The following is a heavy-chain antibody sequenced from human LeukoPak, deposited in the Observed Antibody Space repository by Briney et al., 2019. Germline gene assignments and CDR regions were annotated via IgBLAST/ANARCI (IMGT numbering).Heavy chain of an antibody. D-gene: IGHD2-8*02. CDR2: IFPSGGEI. J-gene: IGHJ4*02. CDR3: ATYRQVLLPFES. CDR1: GFTFSSYE. Sequence: GGSLRLSCAASGFTFSSYEMNWVRQPPGKGQEWVSSIFPSGGEIHYADSVRGRFTISRDNSKSTLSLQMNSLRAEDTAIYYCATYRQVLLPFESWGQGALVTVSS. V-gene: IGHV3-23*01.